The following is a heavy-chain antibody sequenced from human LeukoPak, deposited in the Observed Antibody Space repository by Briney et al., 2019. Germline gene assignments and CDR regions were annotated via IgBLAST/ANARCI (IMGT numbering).Heavy chain of an antibody. CDR3: ARVSIVVVPAAMYYGMDV. CDR1: GFTFSSYA. D-gene: IGHD2-2*01. V-gene: IGHV3-7*01. CDR2: IKQDGSEK. J-gene: IGHJ6*02. Sequence: GGSLRLSCAASGFTFSSYAMSWVRQAPGKGLEWVANIKQDGSEKYYVDSVKGRFTISRDNAKNSLYLQMNSLRAEDTAVYYCARVSIVVVPAAMYYGMDVWGQGTTVTVSS.